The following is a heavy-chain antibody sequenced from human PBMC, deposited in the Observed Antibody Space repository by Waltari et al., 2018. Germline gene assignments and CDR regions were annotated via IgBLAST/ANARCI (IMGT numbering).Heavy chain of an antibody. CDR3: ATGQWDYGDYWGAFDI. Sequence: QVQLVQSGAEVKKPGASVKVSCKASGYTFTSYGISWVRQAPGQGLEWMGWISAYNANTNYAQKLQGRVTMTTDTSTSTAYMELRSLRSDDTAVYYCATGQWDYGDYWGAFDIWGQGTMVTVSS. CDR2: ISAYNANT. D-gene: IGHD4-17*01. V-gene: IGHV1-18*01. CDR1: GYTFTSYG. J-gene: IGHJ3*02.